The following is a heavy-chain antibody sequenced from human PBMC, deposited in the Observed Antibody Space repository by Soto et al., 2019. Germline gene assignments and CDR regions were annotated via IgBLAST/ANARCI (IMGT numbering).Heavy chain of an antibody. CDR1: GLTFSAAG. Sequence: QVQLVESGGGVVQPGRSLRLSCAASGLTFSAAGMHWVRQAPGKGLEWVAFIANDGRSESYADCVKGRFTISRDNSQNRLYLQMNGLRAEDTAVYYCAKDKGRTAIDYWGQGTLVSVSS. CDR3: AKDKGRTAIDY. J-gene: IGHJ4*02. V-gene: IGHV3-30*18. CDR2: IANDGRSE.